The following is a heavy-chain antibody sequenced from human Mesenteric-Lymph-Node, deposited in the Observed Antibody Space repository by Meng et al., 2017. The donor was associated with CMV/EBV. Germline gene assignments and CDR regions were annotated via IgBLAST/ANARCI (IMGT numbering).Heavy chain of an antibody. V-gene: IGHV4-34*01. CDR1: GGSFSGYY. D-gene: IGHD3-9*01. J-gene: IGHJ4*02. CDR2: INHSGST. CDR3: ARGSSYDILTGYFDY. Sequence: VQLHQWGVGLLKPSETLSVTCAVYGGSFSGYYWNWIRQSPEKGLEWIGEINHSGSTTHNPSFTSRIIISVDTSTNQISLNMSSVTAADTAVYYCARGSSYDILTGYFDYWGQGALVTVSS.